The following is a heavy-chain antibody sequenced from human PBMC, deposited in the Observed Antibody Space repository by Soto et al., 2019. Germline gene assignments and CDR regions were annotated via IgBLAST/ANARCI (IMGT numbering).Heavy chain of an antibody. CDR1: GYTLTELS. D-gene: IGHD1-7*01. CDR3: ATPINWNYPTYAFDI. CDR2: FDPEDGET. J-gene: IGHJ3*02. Sequence: ASLKVSCKVSGYTLTELSMHWVRQAPGKGLEWMGGFDPEDGETIYAQKFQGRVTMTEDTSTDTAYMELSSLRSEDTAVYYCATPINWNYPTYAFDIWGQGTMVTVSS. V-gene: IGHV1-24*01.